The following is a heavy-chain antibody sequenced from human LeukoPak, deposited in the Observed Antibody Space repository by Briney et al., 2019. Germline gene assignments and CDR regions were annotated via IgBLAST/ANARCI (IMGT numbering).Heavy chain of an antibody. CDR3: ARDSGSYAFDI. Sequence: SETLSLTCTVSGGSISSSTYYWGWIRQAPGKGLEWIGNIYYSGSTYYNPSLKSRVSISVDTSKNQFSLRLSSVTAADTANYYCARDSGSYAFDIWGQGTMVTVSS. D-gene: IGHD1-26*01. CDR2: IYYSGST. V-gene: IGHV4-39*01. J-gene: IGHJ3*02. CDR1: GGSISSSTYY.